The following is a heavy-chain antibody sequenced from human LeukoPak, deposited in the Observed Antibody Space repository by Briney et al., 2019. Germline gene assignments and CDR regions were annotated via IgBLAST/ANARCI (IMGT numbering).Heavy chain of an antibody. CDR1: GGTFSSYA. Sequence: GSSVKVSCKASGGTFSSYAISWVRQAPGQGLEWMGRIIPIFGTANYAQKFQGRVTITTDESTGTAYMDLNYLRSDDTAVYFCARATSANEYSYGFHFDYWGQGTLVTVSS. V-gene: IGHV1-69*05. J-gene: IGHJ4*02. CDR3: ARATSANEYSYGFHFDY. D-gene: IGHD5-18*01. CDR2: IIPIFGTA.